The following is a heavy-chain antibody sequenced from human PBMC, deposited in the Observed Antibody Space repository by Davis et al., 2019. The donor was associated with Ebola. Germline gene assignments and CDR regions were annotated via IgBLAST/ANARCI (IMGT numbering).Heavy chain of an antibody. Sequence: GESLKISCAASGFTFSNAWMTWVRQAPGKGLEWVGRIKSKTDGGTTDYAAPVKGRFTISRDDSKNTLYLQMNSLKTEDTAVYYCTTSAPHYYDSSGYWGWYFDLWGRGTLVTVSS. CDR2: IKSKTDGGTT. CDR3: TTSAPHYYDSSGYWGWYFDL. V-gene: IGHV3-15*01. J-gene: IGHJ2*01. CDR1: GFTFSNAW. D-gene: IGHD3-22*01.